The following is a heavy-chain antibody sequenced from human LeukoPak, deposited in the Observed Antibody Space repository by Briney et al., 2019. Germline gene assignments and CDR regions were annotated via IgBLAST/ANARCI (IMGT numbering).Heavy chain of an antibody. D-gene: IGHD3-22*01. CDR1: GYTFTGYY. CDR2: INPMSGGT. CDR3: ASTLTMMLDY. V-gene: IGHV1-2*06. J-gene: IGHJ4*02. Sequence: ASVKVSCKASGYTFTGYYMDWGRQAPGQGLEWMGRINPMSGGTNYAQKFQGRVTMARDTSISTAYMELSRLRSDDTAVYYCASTLTMMLDYWGQGTLVTVSS.